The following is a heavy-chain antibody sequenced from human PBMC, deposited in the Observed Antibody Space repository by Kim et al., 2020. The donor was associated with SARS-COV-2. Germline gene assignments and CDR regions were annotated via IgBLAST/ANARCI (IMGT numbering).Heavy chain of an antibody. Sequence: FAMHWVRQAPGKGLEWVAVMSHDRTNKFYTDSVKGRFTISRDNSNNTLNLQMNNVTPEDTAVYYCAKDPHDLWSAYCDYWGQGTLVTVS. CDR1: FA. J-gene: IGHJ4*02. D-gene: IGHD3-3*01. CDR3: AKDPHDLWSAYCDY. V-gene: IGHV3-30*04. CDR2: MSHDRTNK.